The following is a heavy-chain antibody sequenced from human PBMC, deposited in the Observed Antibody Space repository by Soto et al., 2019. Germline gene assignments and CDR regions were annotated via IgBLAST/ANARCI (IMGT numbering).Heavy chain of an antibody. J-gene: IGHJ4*02. CDR1: GYNFTSYY. V-gene: IGHV1-46*01. CDR2: INPSGGST. D-gene: IGHD5-18*01. CDR3: ARSGYSYGTFDY. Sequence: GGSVEVSCQGSGYNFTSYYIHWVGQAPGQGLEWMGIINPSGGSTSYAQKFQGRVTMTRDTFTSTVYMELSSLRSEDTAVYYCARSGYSYGTFDYWGQGTLVTVSS.